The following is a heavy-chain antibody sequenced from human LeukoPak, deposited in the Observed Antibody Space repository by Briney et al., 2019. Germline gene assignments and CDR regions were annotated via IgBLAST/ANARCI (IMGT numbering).Heavy chain of an antibody. D-gene: IGHD3-3*01. V-gene: IGHV1-18*01. J-gene: IGHJ5*02. CDR2: ISIYNGNT. CDR1: GYTFTNYG. CDR3: ARITYDFWSGYYMPDDP. Sequence: ASVKVSCKASGYTFTNYGISWLRQAPGQGLEWMGWISIYNGNTDYAQKLRGRVTMTTETSTSTAYMELRSLRSDDTAVYYCARITYDFWSGYYMPDDPWGQGTLVTVSS.